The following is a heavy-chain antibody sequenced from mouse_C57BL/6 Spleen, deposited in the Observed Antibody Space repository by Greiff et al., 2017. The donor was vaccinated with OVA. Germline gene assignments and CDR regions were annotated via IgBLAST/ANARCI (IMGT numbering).Heavy chain of an antibody. CDR3: AREDYGNFFAY. J-gene: IGHJ3*01. Sequence: QVQLQQPGAELVKPGASVKLSCKASGYTFTSYWMHWVKQRPGQGLEWIGMIHPNSGSANYNEKFKSKATLTVDKSSSTAYMQLSSLTSEDSAVYYCAREDYGNFFAYWGQGTLVTVSA. V-gene: IGHV1-64*01. D-gene: IGHD2-1*01. CDR2: IHPNSGSA. CDR1: GYTFTSYW.